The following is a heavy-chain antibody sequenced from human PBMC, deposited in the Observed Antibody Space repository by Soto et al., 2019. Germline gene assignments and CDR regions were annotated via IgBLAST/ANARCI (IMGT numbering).Heavy chain of an antibody. CDR1: GFTFGDYA. CDR3: TRVGVTTVTSYYFDY. CDR2: IRSKAYGGTT. D-gene: IGHD4-17*01. Sequence: GSLRLSCTASGFTFGDYAMSWVRQAPGKGLEWVGFIRSKAYGGTTEYAASVKGRFTISRDDSKSIAYLQMNSLKTEDTAVYYCTRVGVTTVTSYYFDYWGQGTLVTVSS. J-gene: IGHJ4*02. V-gene: IGHV3-49*04.